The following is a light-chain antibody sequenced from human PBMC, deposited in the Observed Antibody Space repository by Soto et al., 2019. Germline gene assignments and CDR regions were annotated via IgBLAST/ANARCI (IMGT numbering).Light chain of an antibody. Sequence: DIQMTQSPSSLSASVGDRVSITCRTSQSISNDLNWYQHKPGKAPKVLISAASNLQSGVPSRFSGSGSGTVFTLTISSLQPEDFATYFCQQSYTLSPLTFGGGTKVDIK. J-gene: IGKJ4*01. CDR1: QSISND. CDR2: AAS. CDR3: QQSYTLSPLT. V-gene: IGKV1-39*01.